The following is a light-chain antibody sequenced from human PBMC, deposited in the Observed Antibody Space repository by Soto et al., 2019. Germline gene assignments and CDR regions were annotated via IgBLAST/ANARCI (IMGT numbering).Light chain of an antibody. J-gene: IGKJ4*01. Sequence: DIQMTQSPSSLSASVGDRVTITCRASQGIRNDLGWYQQKPGKAPKRLIYAASRLQSGVPSRFSGSGSGTEFTLTISSMQSQGFATSWGLEQNSYPLTFGGGTKVEIK. V-gene: IGKV1-17*01. CDR3: LEQNSYPLT. CDR1: QGIRND. CDR2: AAS.